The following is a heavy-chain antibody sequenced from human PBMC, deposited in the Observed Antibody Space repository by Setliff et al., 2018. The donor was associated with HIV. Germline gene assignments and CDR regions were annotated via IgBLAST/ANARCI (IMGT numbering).Heavy chain of an antibody. CDR1: GYSFSSYW. V-gene: IGHV5-51*01. J-gene: IGHJ6*02. Sequence: PGESLKISCKGSGYSFSSYWIGWVRQMPGKGLEWMGIIYPGDSDTRYSPSFQGQVPISADKSLSTAYLQCSSLKASDTAMYYCARLGGICSGGSCTALAYTMDVWGQGTTVTVSS. CDR2: IYPGDSDT. CDR3: ARLGGICSGGSCTALAYTMDV. D-gene: IGHD2-15*01.